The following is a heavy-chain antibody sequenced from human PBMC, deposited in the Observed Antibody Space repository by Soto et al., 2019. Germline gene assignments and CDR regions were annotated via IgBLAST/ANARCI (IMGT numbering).Heavy chain of an antibody. J-gene: IGHJ4*02. D-gene: IGHD1-1*01. CDR1: GFSLTSRPMG. Sequence: QITLKESAPTRVKPTQTLTLTCTFSGFSLTSRPMGVGWIRQPPGKALEWLAFIYWDDAKRYSPSLRSRITITKDTSGNQVVLTMTNMDPVDTATYYCAHRLSGYNWNGGYFDYWGQGALVTVSS. CDR2: IYWDDAK. CDR3: AHRLSGYNWNGGYFDY. V-gene: IGHV2-5*02.